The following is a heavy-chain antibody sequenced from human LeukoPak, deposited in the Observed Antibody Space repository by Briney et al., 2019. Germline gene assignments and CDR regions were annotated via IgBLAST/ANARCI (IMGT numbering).Heavy chain of an antibody. V-gene: IGHV3-23*01. CDR2: ISGSGGST. J-gene: IGHJ4*02. CDR1: GFTFSSYA. Sequence: GGSLRLSCAASGFTFSSYAMSWVRQAPGKGLEWVSAISGSGGSTYYADSVKGRFTISRDNSKNSLFLQMNSLRPEDTAVYYCTRRAPSHDFDSWGQGTLVTVSS. CDR3: TRRAPSHDFDS.